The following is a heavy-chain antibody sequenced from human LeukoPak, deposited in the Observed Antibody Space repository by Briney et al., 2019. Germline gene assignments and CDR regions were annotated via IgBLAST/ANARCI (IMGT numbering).Heavy chain of an antibody. D-gene: IGHD1-26*01. V-gene: IGHV3-33*01. CDR3: ARAVGPFDY. CDR2: IWYDGSNK. Sequence: GGSLRLSCAASGFSFSTYGMHWVRQAPGKGLDWVAVIWYDGSNKYYADSVKGRFTISRDNSKDTLYLQMNSLRAEDTAVYYCARAVGPFDYWGQGTLVTVPS. J-gene: IGHJ4*02. CDR1: GFSFSTYG.